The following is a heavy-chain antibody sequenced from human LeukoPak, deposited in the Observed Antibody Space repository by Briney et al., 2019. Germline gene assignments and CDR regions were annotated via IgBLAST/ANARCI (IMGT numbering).Heavy chain of an antibody. V-gene: IGHV1-2*02. J-gene: IGHJ4*02. D-gene: IGHD5-12*01. CDR2: INPKNGGT. Sequence: ASVKVSCRASGYTFTGYFMHWVRQAPGQGLEWMGWINPKNGGTKYAQNFQGRVIMTRDTSISTAYMDLTMRSDDTAVYYCVRSSGYDRFDYWGQGTLVTVSS. CDR1: GYTFTGYF. CDR3: VRSSGYDRFDY.